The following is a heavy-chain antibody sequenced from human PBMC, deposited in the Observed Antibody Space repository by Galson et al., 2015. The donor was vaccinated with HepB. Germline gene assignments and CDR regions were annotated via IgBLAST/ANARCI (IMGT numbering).Heavy chain of an antibody. D-gene: IGHD2-15*01. CDR1: GYTFTSYY. Sequence: SVKVSCKASGYTFTSYYIHGVRQAPGQGLEWMGIINPSGGSTSYAQKFQGRVTMTRDTSTSTVYMELSSLRSEDTAVYYCAGEYLGNCSAGSCYDGFDYWGQGTLVTVSS. V-gene: IGHV1-46*01. J-gene: IGHJ4*02. CDR3: AGEYLGNCSAGSCYDGFDY. CDR2: INPSGGST.